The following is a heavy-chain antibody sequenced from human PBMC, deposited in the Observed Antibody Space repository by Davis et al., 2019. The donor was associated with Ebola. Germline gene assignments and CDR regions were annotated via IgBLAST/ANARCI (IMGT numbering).Heavy chain of an antibody. CDR1: GYTFTSYY. Sequence: AASVKVSCKASGYTFTSYYMHWVRQAPGQGLEWMGIINPSGGSTSYAQKFLGRVTMTTDSSTSTAYMEVGSLRSDDTAVYYCARAQFPTTSDHWGQGTLVTVSS. D-gene: IGHD1-1*01. J-gene: IGHJ4*02. CDR2: INPSGGST. V-gene: IGHV1-46*01. CDR3: ARAQFPTTSDH.